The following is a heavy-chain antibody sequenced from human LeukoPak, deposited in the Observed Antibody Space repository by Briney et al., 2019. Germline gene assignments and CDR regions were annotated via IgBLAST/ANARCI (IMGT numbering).Heavy chain of an antibody. V-gene: IGHV3-23*01. Sequence: GGSLRLSCAASGFTFSSYAMSWVRQAPGKGLEWVSAISGSGGSTYYADSVKGRFTISRDNSKNTLYLQINGLRAEDTAVYYCAKDGTWIQLWFDYWGQGTLVTVSS. CDR2: ISGSGGST. CDR1: GFTFSSYA. J-gene: IGHJ5*01. CDR3: AKDGTWIQLWFDY. D-gene: IGHD5-18*01.